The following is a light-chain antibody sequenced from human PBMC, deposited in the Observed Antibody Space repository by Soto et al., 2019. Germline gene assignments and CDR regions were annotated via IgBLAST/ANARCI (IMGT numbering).Light chain of an antibody. CDR1: QSIGDW. Sequence: DVQMAQSPSTLSASVGDRVTITCRASQSIGDWLAWFQQKPGKAPALLIYRASYLESGVPSRFSGSGSGTEFTVTISSLQPDDFSTYYCQHYRTYSGTFGPGTTVEIK. V-gene: IGKV1-5*03. CDR3: QHYRTYSGT. CDR2: RAS. J-gene: IGKJ3*01.